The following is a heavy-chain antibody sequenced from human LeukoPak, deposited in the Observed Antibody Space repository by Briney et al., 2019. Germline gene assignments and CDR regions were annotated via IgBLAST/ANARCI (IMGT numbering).Heavy chain of an antibody. D-gene: IGHD6-6*01. J-gene: IGHJ4*02. V-gene: IGHV3-23*01. CDR1: GFTFSSYS. CDR2: ISGSGGAT. CDR3: AKEQSSSGFFDY. Sequence: PGGSLRLSCAASGFTFSSYSMTWVRQAPGKGLEWVSVISGSGGATYYADSVKGRFTISRDNSKNTLYLQMNSLRAEDTAVYYCAKEQSSSGFFDYWGQGTLVTVSS.